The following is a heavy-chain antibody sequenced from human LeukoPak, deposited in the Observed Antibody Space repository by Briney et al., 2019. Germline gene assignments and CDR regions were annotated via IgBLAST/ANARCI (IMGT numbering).Heavy chain of an antibody. D-gene: IGHD5-18*01. CDR3: ARAPSDGYSYFYYYYGMDV. Sequence: GASVKVSCKASGYTFTGYYVHWVRQAPGQGLEWMGWINPNSGGTNYAQKFQGRVTMTRDTSISTAYMELSRLRSDDTAVYYCARAPSDGYSYFYYYYGMDVWGQGTTSPSP. CDR1: GYTFTGYY. V-gene: IGHV1-2*02. J-gene: IGHJ6*02. CDR2: INPNSGGT.